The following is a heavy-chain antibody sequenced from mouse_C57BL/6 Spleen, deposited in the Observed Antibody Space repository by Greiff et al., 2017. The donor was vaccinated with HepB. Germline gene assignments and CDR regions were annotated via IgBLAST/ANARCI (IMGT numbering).Heavy chain of an antibody. V-gene: IGHV5-4*01. J-gene: IGHJ1*03. Sequence: EVQLVESGGGLVKPGGSLKLSCAASGFTFSSYAMSWVRQTPEKRLEWVATISDGGSYTYYPDNVKGRFTISRDNAKNNLYLQMSHLKSEDTAMYYCARDKAYYYGSSGYFDVWGTGTTVTVSS. CDR2: ISDGGSYT. CDR1: GFTFSSYA. CDR3: ARDKAYYYGSSGYFDV. D-gene: IGHD1-1*01.